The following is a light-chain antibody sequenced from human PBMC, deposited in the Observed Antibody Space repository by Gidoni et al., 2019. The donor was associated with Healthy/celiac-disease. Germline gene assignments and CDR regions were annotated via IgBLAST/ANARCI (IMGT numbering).Light chain of an antibody. CDR2: VGTGGIVG. V-gene: IGLV9-49*01. CDR1: SGYSNYK. J-gene: IGLJ2*01. CDR3: GADHGSGSNFVVV. Sequence: QPVMTQPPSASASLGASATLTCTLSSGYSNYKVDWYQQRPGKGPRFVMRVGTGGIVGSKGEGIPDRFSVLGSGLNRYLTIKNIQEEDESDYHCGADHGSGSNFVVVFGGGTKLTVL.